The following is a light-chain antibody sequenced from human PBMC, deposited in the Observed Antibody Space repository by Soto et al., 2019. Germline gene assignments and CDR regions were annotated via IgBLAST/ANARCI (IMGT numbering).Light chain of an antibody. CDR1: SSDLGGYKY. Sequence: QSVLTQPASVSGSPGQSITISCTGTSSDLGGYKYVSWYQQHPGEAPKLMIYEVTNRPSGVSNRFSGSKSGNTASLTISGLQAEYEADYCCSSYTSSSTLVFGGGTKLTVL. CDR2: EVT. J-gene: IGLJ3*02. V-gene: IGLV2-14*01. CDR3: SSYTSSSTLV.